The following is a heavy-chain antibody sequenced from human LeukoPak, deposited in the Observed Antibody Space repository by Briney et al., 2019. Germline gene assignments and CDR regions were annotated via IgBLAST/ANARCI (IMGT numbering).Heavy chain of an antibody. D-gene: IGHD6-6*01. CDR3: ARPDKAAQYGPFDY. J-gene: IGHJ4*02. CDR2: IIPMYGTP. CDR1: GGTFTNYA. Sequence: SVKVSCKASGGTFTNYAISWVRQAPGQGLEWMGGIIPMYGTPSYAQNFQGKVTITTDESTSTSYLELNSLRSEDTAVYYCARPDKAAQYGPFDYWGQGTLVIVSS. V-gene: IGHV1-69*05.